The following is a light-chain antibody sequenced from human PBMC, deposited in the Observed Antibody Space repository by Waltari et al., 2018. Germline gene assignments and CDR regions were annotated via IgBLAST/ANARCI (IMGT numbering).Light chain of an antibody. CDR1: QGISSY. J-gene: IGKJ4*01. Sequence: DIQLTQSPSFLSASVGDRVTITCRASQGISSYLAWYQQKPGKAPKVLISAASTLQTGVPSRFSGSGSGTEFTLTISSLQPEDFATYYCQQVNGYPLTFGGGTKVEIK. CDR2: AAS. V-gene: IGKV1-9*01. CDR3: QQVNGYPLT.